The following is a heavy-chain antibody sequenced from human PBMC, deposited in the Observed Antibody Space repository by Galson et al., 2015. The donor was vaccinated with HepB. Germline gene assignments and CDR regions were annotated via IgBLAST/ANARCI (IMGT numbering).Heavy chain of an antibody. CDR1: GGTFSSYT. V-gene: IGHV1-69*02. CDR2: IIPILGIA. Sequence: SVKVSCKASGGTFSSYTISWVRQAPGQGLEWMGRIIPILGIANYAQKFQGRVTITADKSTSTAYMELSGLRSEDTAVYYCARAWGGDCYSPQHVPCNWFDPWGQGTLVTVSS. D-gene: IGHD2-21*02. CDR3: ARAWGGDCYSPQHVPCNWFDP. J-gene: IGHJ5*02.